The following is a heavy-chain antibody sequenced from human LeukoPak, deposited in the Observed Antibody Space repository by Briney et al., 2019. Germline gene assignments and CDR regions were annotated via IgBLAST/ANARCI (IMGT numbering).Heavy chain of an antibody. CDR3: ARDQRWIQLYY. Sequence: SETLSLTCTVSGGSISSYYWSWIRQPAGKGLEWIWRIYTSGSTTYNPSPKSRGTMSVDTSKKQCSLKLRSVSAADTAVYYCARDQRWIQLYYWGQGTLVTVSS. D-gene: IGHD5-24*01. V-gene: IGHV4-4*07. CDR1: GGSISSYY. J-gene: IGHJ4*02. CDR2: IYTSGST.